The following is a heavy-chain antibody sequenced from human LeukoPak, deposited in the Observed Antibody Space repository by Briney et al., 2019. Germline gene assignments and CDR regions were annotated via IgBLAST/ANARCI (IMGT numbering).Heavy chain of an antibody. J-gene: IGHJ4*02. V-gene: IGHV4-59*01. CDR3: ARVSGYCSNTSCRGVEY. D-gene: IGHD2-2*01. Sequence: SETLSLTCTVSGGSISSYYWSWIRQPPGKGLEWIGYIYYSGSTNYNPSLKSRVTISVDTSQNQFSLKLSSVTAADTAVYYCARVSGYCSNTSCRGVEYWGQGTLVTVS. CDR2: IYYSGST. CDR1: GGSISSYY.